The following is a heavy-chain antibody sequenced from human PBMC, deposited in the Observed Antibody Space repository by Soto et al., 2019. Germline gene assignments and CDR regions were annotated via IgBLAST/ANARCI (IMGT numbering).Heavy chain of an antibody. D-gene: IGHD3-22*01. J-gene: IGHJ4*02. V-gene: IGHV4-30-4*01. CDR2: IYYSGST. CDR1: GGSISSGDYY. CDR3: ARAGYYDSSGPLG. Sequence: KTSETLSLTCTVSGGSISSGDYYWSWIRQPPGKGLEWIGYIYYSGSTYYNPSLKSRVTISVDTSKNQFSLKLSSVTAADTAVYYCARAGYYDSSGPLGWGQGTLVTVSS.